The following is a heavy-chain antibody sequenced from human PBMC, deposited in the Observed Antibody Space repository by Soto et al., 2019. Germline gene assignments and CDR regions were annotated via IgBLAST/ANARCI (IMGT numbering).Heavy chain of an antibody. CDR3: ARGYDFWSGYYYYGMDV. CDR2: INPNSGGT. Sequence: ASVKVSCKASGYTFTGYYMHWVRQAPGQGLEWMGWINPNSGGTNYAQKFQGRVTMTRDTSISTAYMELSRLRSDDTAVYYCARGYDFWSGYYYYGMDVWGQGTTVTVSS. J-gene: IGHJ6*02. CDR1: GYTFTGYY. D-gene: IGHD3-3*01. V-gene: IGHV1-2*02.